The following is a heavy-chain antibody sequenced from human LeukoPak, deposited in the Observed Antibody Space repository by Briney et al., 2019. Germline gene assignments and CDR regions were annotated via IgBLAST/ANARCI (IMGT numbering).Heavy chain of an antibody. V-gene: IGHV3-21*01. J-gene: IGHJ4*02. CDR3: ARDRASCFAN. CDR2: ISSSSSYI. D-gene: IGHD2-2*01. Sequence: GGSLRLSCSASGFTFSSYSMNWVRQAPGKGLEWVSSISSSSSYIYYADSVKGRFTISRDNAKNSLYLQMNSLRAEDTAVYYCARDRASCFANWGQGTLVTVSS. CDR1: GFTFSSYS.